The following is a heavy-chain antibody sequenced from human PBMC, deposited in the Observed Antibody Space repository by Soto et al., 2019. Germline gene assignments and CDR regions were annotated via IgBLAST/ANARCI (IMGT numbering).Heavy chain of an antibody. D-gene: IGHD5-18*01. V-gene: IGHV1-8*01. CDR2: MNPGSGDT. CDR3: ARMASFGSLNLFDP. Sequence: QVQLVQSGAELKKPGASVRVSCKASGYTFTNNDVTWVRQATGQGLEWMGWMNPGSGDTGYAQKFQGRVTLTRAISIGTAYMELSSLGSDDTAIYYCARMASFGSLNLFDPWGQRTLVTLSS. CDR1: GYTFTNND. J-gene: IGHJ5*01.